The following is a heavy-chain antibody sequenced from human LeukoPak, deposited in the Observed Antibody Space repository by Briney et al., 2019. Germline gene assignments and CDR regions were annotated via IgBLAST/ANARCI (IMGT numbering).Heavy chain of an antibody. CDR3: ARHVGIPFDAFDI. J-gene: IGHJ3*02. V-gene: IGHV4-38-2*02. CDR1: GYSVSSGYY. CDR2: MYHSGDT. D-gene: IGHD1-26*01. Sequence: SETLSLTCTVSGYSVSSGYYWGWIRPPPGKGLEWIGSMYHSGDTYYNPSLKSRVTISVDTSKNQFSLKLSSVTAADTAVYYCARHVGIPFDAFDIWGQGTMVTVSS.